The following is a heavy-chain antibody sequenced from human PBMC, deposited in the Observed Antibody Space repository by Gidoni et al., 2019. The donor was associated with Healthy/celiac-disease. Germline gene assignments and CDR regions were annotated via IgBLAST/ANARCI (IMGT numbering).Heavy chain of an antibody. CDR1: GGSISSSSYY. V-gene: IGHV4-39*01. Sequence: QLQLQESGPGQVKPSETLSLTCTVSGGSISSSSYYWGWIRQPPGKGLEWIGSIYYSGSTYYNPSLKSRVTISVDTSKNQFSLKLSSVTAADTAVYYCARPRGSSSWYGYNWFDPWGQGTLVTVSS. CDR3: ARPRGSSSWYGYNWFDP. D-gene: IGHD6-13*01. J-gene: IGHJ5*02. CDR2: IYYSGST.